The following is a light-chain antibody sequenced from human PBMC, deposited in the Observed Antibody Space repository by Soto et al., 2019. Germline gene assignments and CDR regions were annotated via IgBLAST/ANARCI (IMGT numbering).Light chain of an antibody. CDR1: QSISSW. CDR3: QQYNSYSQT. CDR2: DAS. V-gene: IGKV1-5*01. Sequence: DIQMTQSPSTLSASVGDRVTITCRASQSISSWLAWFQQKPGKAPKLLIFDASSLESGVPSRFSGSGSGTEFTLTISSLQTDDYATYYCQQYNSYSQTFGQGTKVDIK. J-gene: IGKJ1*01.